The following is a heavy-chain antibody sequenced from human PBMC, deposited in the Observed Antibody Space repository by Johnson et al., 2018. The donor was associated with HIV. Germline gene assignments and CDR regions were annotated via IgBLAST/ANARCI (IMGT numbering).Heavy chain of an antibody. D-gene: IGHD5/OR15-5a*01. CDR3: AKSDSVYDAFDI. J-gene: IGHJ3*02. Sequence: QVQLVESGGGMVQPGGSLRLSCAASGLTFSGSGMHWVRQAPGKGLEWVAFTRYDGSHKHYVDSVKGRFTISRDNSKNTLHLKMNSRLPEDTAVYYWAKSDSVYDAFDIWGQGTMVTVSS. CDR2: TRYDGSHK. V-gene: IGHV3-30*02. CDR1: GLTFSGSG.